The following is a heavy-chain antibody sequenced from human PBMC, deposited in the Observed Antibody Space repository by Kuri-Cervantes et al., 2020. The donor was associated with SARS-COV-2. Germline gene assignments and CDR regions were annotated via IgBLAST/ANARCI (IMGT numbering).Heavy chain of an antibody. V-gene: IGHV3-21*01. CDR1: GFTFSSYS. Sequence: GGSLRLSCAASGFTFSSYSMNWVRQAPGKGLEWVSSISSSSTYKYYADSLKGRFTISRDNAKTSLYLQMNSLRAEDTAVYYCATYTLPDILTGCYEEDNYYYYGMDVWGQGTTVTVSS. CDR2: ISSSSTYK. J-gene: IGHJ6*02. CDR3: ATYTLPDILTGCYEEDNYYYYGMDV. D-gene: IGHD3-9*01.